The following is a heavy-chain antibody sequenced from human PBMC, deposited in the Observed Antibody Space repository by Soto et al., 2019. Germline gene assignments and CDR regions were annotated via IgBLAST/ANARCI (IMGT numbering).Heavy chain of an antibody. V-gene: IGHV1-69*02. CDR1: GGTFSSYT. Sequence: ASVKVSCKASGGTFSSYTISWARQAPGQGLEWMGRIIPILGIANYAQKFQGRVTITADKSTSTAYMELSSLRSEDTAVYYCARAEVVVVPAADAFDIWGQGTMVTVSS. D-gene: IGHD2-2*01. J-gene: IGHJ3*02. CDR3: ARAEVVVVPAADAFDI. CDR2: IIPILGIA.